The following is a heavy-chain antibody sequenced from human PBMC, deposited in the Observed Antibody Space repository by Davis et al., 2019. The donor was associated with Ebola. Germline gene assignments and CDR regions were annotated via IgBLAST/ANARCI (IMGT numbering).Heavy chain of an antibody. D-gene: IGHD6-6*01. J-gene: IGHJ2*01. CDR3: ARLSGLFSSSSGALYVDL. CDR2: IYYNGRT. V-gene: IGHV4-39*07. Sequence: SETLSLTCSVSGGSISSGTYYWGWVRQPPGKGLEWIGSIYYNGRTYYSSSLEGRVTILLDTSKNQFSLKLRSVTAADTAVYFCARLSGLFSSSSGALYVDLWGRGTLVSVSS. CDR1: GGSISSGTYY.